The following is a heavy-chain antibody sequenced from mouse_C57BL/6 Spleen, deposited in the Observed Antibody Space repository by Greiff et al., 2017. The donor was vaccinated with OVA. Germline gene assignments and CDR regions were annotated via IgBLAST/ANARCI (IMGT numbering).Heavy chain of an antibody. CDR3: TREGGTRDY. CDR1: GYTFTDYE. V-gene: IGHV1-15*01. D-gene: IGHD3-3*01. Sequence: QVQLQQSGAELVRPGASVTLSCKASGYTFTDYEMHWVKQTPVHGLEWIGAIDPETGGTAYNQKFKGKAILTADKSSSTAYMELRSLTSEDSAVYYCTREGGTRDYWGQGTTLTVSS. CDR2: IDPETGGT. J-gene: IGHJ2*01.